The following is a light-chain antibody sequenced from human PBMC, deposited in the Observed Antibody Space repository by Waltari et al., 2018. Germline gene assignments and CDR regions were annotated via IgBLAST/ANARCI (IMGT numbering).Light chain of an antibody. Sequence: EIVMTQSPVTLSVSPGERATPSCRASQNVSSNLAWHQQRPGQAPRLLIYGVSARATGIPARFSGSGYGTEFTLTISSLQSEDFAVYYCQQYNNWPPYTFGQGTKLEIK. CDR2: GVS. CDR3: QQYNNWPPYT. CDR1: QNVSSN. V-gene: IGKV3-15*01. J-gene: IGKJ2*01.